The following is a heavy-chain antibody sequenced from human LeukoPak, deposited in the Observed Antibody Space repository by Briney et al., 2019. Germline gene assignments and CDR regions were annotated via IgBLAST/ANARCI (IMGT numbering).Heavy chain of an antibody. J-gene: IGHJ5*02. CDR1: GGSFSGYY. CDR2: INHSGST. D-gene: IGHD3-3*01. V-gene: IGHV4-34*01. CDR3: ARGAVRYDFWRGYYTRWFDP. Sequence: PSETLSLTCAVYGGSFSGYYWSWIRQTPGKGLEWIGEINHSGSTNYNSSLKSRVTISVDTSKNQFSLKLSSVTAADTAVYYCARGAVRYDFWRGYYTRWFDPWGQGTLVTVSS.